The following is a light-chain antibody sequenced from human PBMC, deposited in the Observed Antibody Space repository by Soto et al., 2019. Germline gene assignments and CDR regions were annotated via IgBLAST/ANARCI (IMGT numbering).Light chain of an antibody. V-gene: IGKV1-39*01. Sequence: DIQMTQSPSSLSASVEDRVIITCRASQSISNHLSWYQQKPRKAPKLLIFAASSLQSGVPSRFSGSRSGPDFTLTISSLQPEDFATYYCQQSYSSPPTFGQGTKVDIK. CDR1: QSISNH. CDR2: AAS. J-gene: IGKJ1*01. CDR3: QQSYSSPPT.